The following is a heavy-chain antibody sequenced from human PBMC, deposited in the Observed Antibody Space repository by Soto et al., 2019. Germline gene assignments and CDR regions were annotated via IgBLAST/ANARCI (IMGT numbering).Heavy chain of an antibody. CDR1: GGTFSSYA. CDR2: IIPIIGTA. CDR3: ARVTYGQFSPPYYYYYGMDV. D-gene: IGHD3-3*01. V-gene: IGHV1-69*13. J-gene: IGHJ6*02. Sequence: EASVKVSCKASGGTFSSYAISWVRQAPGQGLEWMGGIIPIIGTANYAQKFQGRVTITADESTSTAYMELSSLRPEDTAVYYCARVTYGQFSPPYYYYYGMDVWGQGTTVTVSS.